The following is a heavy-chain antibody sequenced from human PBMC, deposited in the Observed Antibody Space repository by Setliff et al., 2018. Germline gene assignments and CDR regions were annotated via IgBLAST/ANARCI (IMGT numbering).Heavy chain of an antibody. CDR2: MNPNSGNT. CDR1: GYTFTSYD. Sequence: GASVKVSCKASGYTFTSYDINWVRQATGQGLEWMGWMNPNSGNTGYAQKFQGGVTITRDTSTSTAYMELRSLRPDDTAVYYCAREGDILTGFPHGYYFDYWGQGTLVTVSS. CDR3: AREGDILTGFPHGYYFDY. J-gene: IGHJ4*02. V-gene: IGHV1-8*01. D-gene: IGHD3-9*01.